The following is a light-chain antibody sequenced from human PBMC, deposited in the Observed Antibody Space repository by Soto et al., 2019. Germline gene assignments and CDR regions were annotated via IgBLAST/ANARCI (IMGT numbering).Light chain of an antibody. V-gene: IGKV3-20*01. CDR1: QSVSSSY. CDR2: GAS. Sequence: EIVLTQSPGTLSLSQGERATLSCRASQSVSSSYLAWYQQKPGQAPRLLIYGASSRATGIPDRFSGSGSGTDFTLTISRLEPEDFAVYYCQQYGSSPPTFGQGTKGKSN. J-gene: IGKJ1*01. CDR3: QQYGSSPPT.